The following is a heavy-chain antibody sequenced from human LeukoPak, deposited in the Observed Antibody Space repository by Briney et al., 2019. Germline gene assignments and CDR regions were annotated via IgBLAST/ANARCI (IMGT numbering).Heavy chain of an antibody. V-gene: IGHV4-59*01. Sequence: PSETLSLTCTVSGGSISSYYWSWIRQPPGKGLEWIGYIYYSGSTNYNPSLKSRVTISVDTSKSQFSLKLSSVTAADTAVYYCARVNYDILTGYYSSYGMDVWGQGTTVTVSS. CDR3: ARVNYDILTGYYSSYGMDV. CDR1: GGSISSYY. D-gene: IGHD3-9*01. J-gene: IGHJ6*02. CDR2: IYYSGST.